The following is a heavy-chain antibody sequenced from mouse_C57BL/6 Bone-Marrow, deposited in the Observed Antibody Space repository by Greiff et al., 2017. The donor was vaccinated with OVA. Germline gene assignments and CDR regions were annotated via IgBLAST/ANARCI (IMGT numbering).Heavy chain of an antibody. Sequence: EADGGLVQPKGSLKLSCAASGFSFNTYAMTWVRQAPGKGLEWVARIRSKSNNYATYYADSVKDRFTISRDDSESMLYLQMNNLKTEDTAMYYCVRPYHDYDRGGYYAMDYWGQGTSVTVSS. D-gene: IGHD2-4*01. CDR1: GFSFNTYA. CDR2: IRSKSNNYAT. V-gene: IGHV10-1*01. CDR3: VRPYHDYDRGGYYAMDY. J-gene: IGHJ4*01.